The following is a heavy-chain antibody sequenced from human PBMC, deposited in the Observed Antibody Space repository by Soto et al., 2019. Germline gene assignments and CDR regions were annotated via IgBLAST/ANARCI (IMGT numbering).Heavy chain of an antibody. J-gene: IGHJ6*02. CDR2: FNPTGDNA. Sequence: QVQLVQSGAEVKKPGASVKASCKASGYTFTSYYIHWVRQAPGQGLEWMGIFNPTGDNASYAQKLKGRVTMTRDTSTSTAYMELGSLRSEDTAVYYCARGGRIVDTGIGYYYYHAMDVWGQGTTVTVS. CDR3: ARGGRIVDTGIGYYYYHAMDV. D-gene: IGHD5-18*01. CDR1: GYTFTSYY. V-gene: IGHV1-46*01.